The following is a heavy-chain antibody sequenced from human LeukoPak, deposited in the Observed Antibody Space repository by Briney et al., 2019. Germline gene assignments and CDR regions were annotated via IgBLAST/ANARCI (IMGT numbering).Heavy chain of an antibody. CDR1: GFTFSSYG. CDR3: AKDSDTAMAT. D-gene: IGHD5-18*01. Sequence: PGGSLRLSCAASGFTFSSYGMHWVRQAPGKGLEWVAVISYDGSNKYYADSVKGRFTISRDNSKNTLYLQMNSLRAEDTAVYYCAKDSDTAMATWGQGTLVTVSS. CDR2: ISYDGSNK. J-gene: IGHJ5*02. V-gene: IGHV3-30*18.